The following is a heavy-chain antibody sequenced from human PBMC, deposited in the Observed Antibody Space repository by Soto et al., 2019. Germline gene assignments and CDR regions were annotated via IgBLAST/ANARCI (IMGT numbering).Heavy chain of an antibody. J-gene: IGHJ6*02. V-gene: IGHV4-38-2*02. CDR1: GYSISSGYY. D-gene: IGHD6-13*01. Sequence: TSETLSLTCAVSGYSISSGYYWGWIRRPPGKGLEWIGSIYHSGSTYYNPSLKSRVTISVDTSKNQFSLKLSSVTAADTAVYYCARDQGSSWPGYYYGMDVWGQGTTVTVSS. CDR2: IYHSGST. CDR3: ARDQGSSWPGYYYGMDV.